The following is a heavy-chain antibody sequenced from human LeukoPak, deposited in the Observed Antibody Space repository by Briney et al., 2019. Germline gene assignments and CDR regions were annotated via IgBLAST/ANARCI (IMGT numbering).Heavy chain of an antibody. CDR1: GFTFSSYS. V-gene: IGHV3-21*01. CDR3: AREVATIDDY. CDR2: ISSSSSHI. J-gene: IGHJ4*02. Sequence: GGSLRLSCAASGFTFSSYSMNWVRQAPGKGLEWVSSISSSSSHIDYADSVKGRFTISRDNAKNSLYLQMNSLSAEDTAVYYCAREVATIDDYWGQGTLVTVSS. D-gene: IGHD5-24*01.